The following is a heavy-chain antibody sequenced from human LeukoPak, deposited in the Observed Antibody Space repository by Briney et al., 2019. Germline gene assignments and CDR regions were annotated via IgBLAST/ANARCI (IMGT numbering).Heavy chain of an antibody. J-gene: IGHJ4*02. V-gene: IGHV4-34*01. CDR1: GGSFSGYY. Sequence: SETLSLTCAVYGGSFSGYYWSWIRQPPGKGLEWIGEINHSGSTNYNPSLKSRVTISVDTSKNQFSLKLSSVTAEDTAVYYCAKMRRATEQGTSFDYWGQGTLVTVSS. D-gene: IGHD1/OR15-1a*01. CDR2: INHSGST. CDR3: AKMRRATEQGTSFDY.